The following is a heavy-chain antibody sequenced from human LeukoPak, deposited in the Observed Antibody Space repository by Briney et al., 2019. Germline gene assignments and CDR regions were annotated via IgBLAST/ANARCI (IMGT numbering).Heavy chain of an antibody. CDR2: IYTSGST. Sequence: PSETLSLTCTVSGGSISSYYWSWIRQPAGKGLEWIGRIYTSGSTNYNPSLKSRVTMSVDTSKNQFSLKLSSVTAADTAVYYCARESAYSGSYYRYYYYGMDVWGQGTTVTASS. V-gene: IGHV4-4*07. D-gene: IGHD1-26*01. J-gene: IGHJ6*02. CDR3: ARESAYSGSYYRYYYYGMDV. CDR1: GGSISSYY.